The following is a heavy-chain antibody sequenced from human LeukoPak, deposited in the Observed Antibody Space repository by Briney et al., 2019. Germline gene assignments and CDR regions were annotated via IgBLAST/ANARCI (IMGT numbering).Heavy chain of an antibody. CDR3: ASAEYSYCSGGSCHPGHFQH. J-gene: IGHJ1*01. CDR2: IYYSGST. Sequence: SETLSLTCTLAGGSFSSYYWSWIRQPPGKGLEWIGYIYYSGSTNYNPSLKSRVTISVDTSKNQFSLKLSSVTAADTAVYYCASAEYSYCSGGSCHPGHFQHWGQGTLVTVSS. V-gene: IGHV4-59*01. D-gene: IGHD2-15*01. CDR1: GGSFSSYY.